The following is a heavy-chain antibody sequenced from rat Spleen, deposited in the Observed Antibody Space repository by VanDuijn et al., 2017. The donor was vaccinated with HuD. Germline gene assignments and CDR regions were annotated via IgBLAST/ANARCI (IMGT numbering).Heavy chain of an antibody. Sequence: QVQLKESGPGLVQPSQTLSLTCTVSGLSLTSNSVSWIRQPPGKGLEWMGVIWSGGSTTNNPALKYRLSISRDTSKSQVFLKMNSLQTEDTAIYYCTREVYTTDYYYGWFTHWGQGTLVTVSS. CDR1: GLSLTSNS. D-gene: IGHD1-6*01. V-gene: IGHV2-47*01. CDR2: IWSGGST. J-gene: IGHJ3*01. CDR3: TREVYTTDYYYGWFTH.